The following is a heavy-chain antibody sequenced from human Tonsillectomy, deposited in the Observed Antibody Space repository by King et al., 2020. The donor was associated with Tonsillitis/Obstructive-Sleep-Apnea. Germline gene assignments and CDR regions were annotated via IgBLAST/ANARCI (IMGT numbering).Heavy chain of an antibody. CDR1: GFTFSIYA. Sequence: DEQLVQSGGGLVQPGGSLRLSCAASGFTFSIYAMSWVRQAPGKGLEWVSAISGRGGSTYYADSVKGRFTISRDNSKNTLDLQMNSLRAEDTAVYYCAKDLRDIVVVPAAIGPYYYYYMDVWGKGTTVTVSS. D-gene: IGHD2-2*01. CDR2: ISGRGGST. CDR3: AKDLRDIVVVPAAIGPYYYYYMDV. V-gene: IGHV3-23*04. J-gene: IGHJ6*03.